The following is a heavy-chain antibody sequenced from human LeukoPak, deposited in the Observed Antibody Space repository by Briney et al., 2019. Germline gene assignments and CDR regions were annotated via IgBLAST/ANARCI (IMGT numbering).Heavy chain of an antibody. J-gene: IGHJ4*02. Sequence: HPGGSLRLSCVASGFIVGPNDIHWVRQAPGKGLEWISVIYSGGSTYYADSVKGRFTISRDNSKNTLYLQMNSLRAEDTAVYYCARDLGYQDWGQGTLVTVSS. CDR3: ARDLGYQD. CDR2: IYSGGST. CDR1: GFIVGPND. V-gene: IGHV3-53*01. D-gene: IGHD2-2*01.